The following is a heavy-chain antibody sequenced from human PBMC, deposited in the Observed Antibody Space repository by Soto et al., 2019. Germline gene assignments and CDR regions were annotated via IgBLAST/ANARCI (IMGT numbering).Heavy chain of an antibody. CDR3: ARGPGYYEFDY. CDR1: GFTFSNYA. V-gene: IGHV3-23*01. D-gene: IGHD3-22*01. Sequence: PGGSLRLSCAGSGFTFSNYAMSWVRQAPGRGLAWVSAISGSGGSTYYADSVRGRFTISRDNSKNTLYLQMNSLRAEDTALYYCARGPGYYEFDYWGQGTLVTVSS. J-gene: IGHJ4*02. CDR2: ISGSGGST.